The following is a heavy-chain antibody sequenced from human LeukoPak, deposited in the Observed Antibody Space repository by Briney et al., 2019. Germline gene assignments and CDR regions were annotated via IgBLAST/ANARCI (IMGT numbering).Heavy chain of an antibody. CDR3: ARDYSQTMPFDY. J-gene: IGHJ4*02. Sequence: GASVKVSCKASGYTFTSYDINWVRQAPGQGLEWMGIINPSGGSTSYAQKFQGRVTMTRDMSTSTVYMELSSLRSEDTAVYYCARDYSQTMPFDYWGQGTLVTVSS. D-gene: IGHD6-13*01. CDR2: INPSGGST. V-gene: IGHV1-46*01. CDR1: GYTFTSYD.